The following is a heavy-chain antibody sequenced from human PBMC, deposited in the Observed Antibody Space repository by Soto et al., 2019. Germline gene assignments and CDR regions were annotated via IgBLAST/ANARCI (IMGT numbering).Heavy chain of an antibody. D-gene: IGHD6-13*01. CDR3: AKDRSSWYLAVADSFDY. CDR1: GFTFSSYA. V-gene: IGHV3-23*01. J-gene: IGHJ4*02. Sequence: GGSLRLSCAASGFTFSSYAMSWVRQAPGKGLEWVSAISGSGGSTYYADSVKGRFTISRDNSKNTLYLQMNSLRAEDTAVYYCAKDRSSWYLAVADSFDYWGQGTLVTVSS. CDR2: ISGSGGST.